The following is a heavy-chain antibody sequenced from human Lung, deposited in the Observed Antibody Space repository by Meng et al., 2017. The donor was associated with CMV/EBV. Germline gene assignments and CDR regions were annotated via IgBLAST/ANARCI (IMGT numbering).Heavy chain of an antibody. CDR3: ARDADSSSFSPESARGYYYFGMDV. CDR1: GFTFSNYG. V-gene: IGHV3-30*19. D-gene: IGHD6-13*01. J-gene: IGHJ6*01. CDR2: ISYDGSNK. Sequence: GGSLRLXCAASGFTFSNYGMHWVRQAPGKGLEWVAFISYDGSNKYYADSVKGRFTMSRDNSKNTMYLQMNSLRAEDTAVYYCARDADSSSFSPESARGYYYFGMDVWGQGNXVTGAS.